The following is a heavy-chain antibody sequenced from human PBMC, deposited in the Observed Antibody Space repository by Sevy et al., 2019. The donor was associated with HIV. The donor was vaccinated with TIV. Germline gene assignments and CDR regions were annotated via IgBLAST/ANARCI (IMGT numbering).Heavy chain of an antibody. D-gene: IGHD2-2*01. J-gene: IGHJ4*02. CDR3: RFVVVPDFDY. V-gene: IGHV3-11*01. Sequence: GWSLRLSCAASGFTFSDYYMSWIRQAPGKGLEWVSYISSSGSTIYYADSVKGRFTISRDNAKNSLYLQMNSLRAEDTAVYYCRFVVVPDFDYWGQGTLVTVSS. CDR2: ISSSGSTI. CDR1: GFTFSDYY.